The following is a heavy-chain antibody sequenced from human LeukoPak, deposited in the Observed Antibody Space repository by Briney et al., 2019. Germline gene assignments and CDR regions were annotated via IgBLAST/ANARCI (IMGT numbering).Heavy chain of an antibody. CDR2: ISNSGVTT. V-gene: IGHV3-23*01. J-gene: IGHJ4*02. D-gene: IGHD3-16*01. CDR1: GFSFSSYA. CDR3: AREPPGGGFDY. Sequence: GGSLRLSCAASGFSFSSYAMSWVRQAPGKGLEWVSSISNSGVTTYYADSVKGRFTLSRDNSKNTLYLQMNSLRAEDTAVYYRAREPPGGGFDYWGQGTLVTVSS.